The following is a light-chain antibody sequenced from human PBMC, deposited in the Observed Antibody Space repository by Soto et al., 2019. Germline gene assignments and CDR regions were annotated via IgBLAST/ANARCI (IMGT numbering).Light chain of an antibody. Sequence: DIQMTQSPSTLSASVGDRVTITCRASQSISSWLAWYQQKPGKAPKLLIYKASSLQGGVPSRFSGSGSGTEFTLTISSLQPDDFATYHCQQYNSYWTFGQGTKVEIK. CDR3: QQYNSYWT. CDR2: KAS. CDR1: QSISSW. V-gene: IGKV1-5*03. J-gene: IGKJ1*01.